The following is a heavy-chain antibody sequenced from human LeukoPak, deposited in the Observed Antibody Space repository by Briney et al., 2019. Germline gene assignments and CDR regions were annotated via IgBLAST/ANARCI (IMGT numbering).Heavy chain of an antibody. J-gene: IGHJ4*02. Sequence: PGGSLRLSCSASGFTFSSYAMHWVRQAPGKGLEYVSAISSNGGSTYYADSVKGRFTISRDNSKNTLYLQMSSPRAEDTAVYYCVKGEYDILTGYYTLGYWGQGTLVTVSS. CDR3: VKGEYDILTGYYTLGY. CDR1: GFTFSSYA. V-gene: IGHV3-64D*06. D-gene: IGHD3-9*01. CDR2: ISSNGGST.